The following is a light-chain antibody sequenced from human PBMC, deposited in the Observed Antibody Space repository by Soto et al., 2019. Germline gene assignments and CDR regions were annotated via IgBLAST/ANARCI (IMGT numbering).Light chain of an antibody. CDR1: SSNIGAGYD. Sequence: QSVLTQPPSVSGASGQRVTISCTGSSSNIGAGYDVHWYQQLPGTAPKLLIYGNSNRPSGVPDRFSGSKSGTSASLAITGLQAEDEADYYCQSYDSSLVVFGGGTKVTVL. J-gene: IGLJ2*01. CDR2: GNS. V-gene: IGLV1-40*01. CDR3: QSYDSSLVV.